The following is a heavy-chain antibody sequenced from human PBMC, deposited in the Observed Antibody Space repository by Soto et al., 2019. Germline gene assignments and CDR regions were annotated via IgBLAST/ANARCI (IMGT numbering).Heavy chain of an antibody. Sequence: PGKGLEWIGYIYYSGSTNYNPSIKSRVTISVDTSKNQFSLKLSSVTAADTVVYYSARYTGSGHFLGIDPWGQGPPGHASS. J-gene: IGHJ5*02. CDR2: IYYSGST. D-gene: IGHD3-10*01. CDR3: ARYTGSGHFLGIDP. V-gene: IGHV4-59*01.